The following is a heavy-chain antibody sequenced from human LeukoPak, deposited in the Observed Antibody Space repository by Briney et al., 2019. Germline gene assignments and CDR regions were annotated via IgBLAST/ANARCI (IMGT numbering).Heavy chain of an antibody. V-gene: IGHV5-51*01. CDR1: GYSFTSYW. J-gene: IGHJ5*02. CDR3: ARRLFGARRYNWNWFDP. D-gene: IGHD1-20*01. Sequence: GESLKISCKGSGYSFTSYWIGWVRQMPGKGLEWMGIIYPGDSDTRYSPSFQGQVTISADKSISTAYLQWSSLKASDTAMYYCARRLFGARRYNWNWFDPWGQGTLVTVSS. CDR2: IYPGDSDT.